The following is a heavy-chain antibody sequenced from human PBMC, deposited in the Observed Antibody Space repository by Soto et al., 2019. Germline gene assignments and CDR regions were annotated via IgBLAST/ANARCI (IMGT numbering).Heavy chain of an antibody. CDR1: GGSISSGGYY. J-gene: IGHJ4*02. V-gene: IGHV4-31*03. CDR2: IYYSGST. CDR3: ARSFVVAAAGPFDY. D-gene: IGHD6-13*01. Sequence: QVQLQESGPGLVKPSQTLSLTCTVSGGSISSGGYYWSWIRQHPGKGLEWIGYIYYSGSTYYNPSLLSRVTISVDTSRNQFALKLSSVTAADTAVYYCARSFVVAAAGPFDYWGQGTLVTVSS.